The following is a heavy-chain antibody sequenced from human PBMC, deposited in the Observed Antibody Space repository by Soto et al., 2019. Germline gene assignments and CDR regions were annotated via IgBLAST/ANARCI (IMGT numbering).Heavy chain of an antibody. CDR2: MNPNGGNT. Sequence: GASVKVSCKASGYTFTSYDINWVRQATGQGLEWMGWMNPNGGNTGYAQKFQGRVTMTRNTSISTAYMELSSLRSEDTAVYYCARVYDFWSGYYYYYYGMDVWGQGTTVTVSS. CDR1: GYTFTSYD. CDR3: ARVYDFWSGYYYYYYGMDV. D-gene: IGHD3-3*01. V-gene: IGHV1-8*01. J-gene: IGHJ6*02.